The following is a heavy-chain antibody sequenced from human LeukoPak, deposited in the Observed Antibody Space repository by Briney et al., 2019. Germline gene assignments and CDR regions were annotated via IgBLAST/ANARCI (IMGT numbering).Heavy chain of an antibody. Sequence: PGGSLRPSCAASGFTFSSYAMSWVRQAPGKGLEGLSALIASGGSTYYADAVKGRFTISRDNPKNTLYLQMNSPRAEDTAIYYCAKDRGDYTNWFDPWGQGTLVTVSS. CDR2: LIASGGST. V-gene: IGHV3-23*01. D-gene: IGHD4-17*01. CDR1: GFTFSSYA. J-gene: IGHJ5*02. CDR3: AKDRGDYTNWFDP.